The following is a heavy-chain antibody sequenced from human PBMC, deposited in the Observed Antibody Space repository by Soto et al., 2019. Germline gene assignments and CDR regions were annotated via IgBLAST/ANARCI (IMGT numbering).Heavy chain of an antibody. D-gene: IGHD7-27*01. V-gene: IGHV3-30-3*01. J-gene: IGHJ4*02. CDR2: ISYDGTNK. Sequence: GSLRLSCAPSGFSFSLSPMHWVRQAPGKGPEWVALISYDGTNKFYADSVKGRFTISRDNSKSTLYLQVDSLRPEDAAVYYCARDPKTSGGQHWAFNYFDSWGQGTMVTVSS. CDR3: ARDPKTSGGQHWAFNYFDS. CDR1: GFSFSLSP.